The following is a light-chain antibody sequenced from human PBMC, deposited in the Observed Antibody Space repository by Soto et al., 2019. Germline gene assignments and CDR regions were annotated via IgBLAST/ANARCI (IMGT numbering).Light chain of an antibody. CDR2: LGS. V-gene: IGKV2-28*01. CDR1: QSLLHSNGYNY. Sequence: DIVMTQSPLSLPVTPGEPASISCRSSQSLLHSNGYNYLDWYLQKPGQSPQLLIYLGSNRASGVPDRFSGSGSGTDFTLKIRRVEAEDVGVYYCMQGLQTFYTFGQGTKLEIK. J-gene: IGKJ2*01. CDR3: MQGLQTFYT.